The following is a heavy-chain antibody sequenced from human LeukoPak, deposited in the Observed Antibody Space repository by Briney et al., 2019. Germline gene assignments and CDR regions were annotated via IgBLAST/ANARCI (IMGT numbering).Heavy chain of an antibody. J-gene: IGHJ4*02. Sequence: PSETLSLTCAVYGGSFSGYYWSWIRQPPGKGLEWIGEINHSGSTNYNPSLKSRVTISVDTSKNQFSLKLSSVTAADTAVYYCARLRSVAGGTFYFDYWGQGILVTVSS. CDR2: INHSGST. CDR1: GGSFSGYY. CDR3: ARLRSVAGGTFYFDY. V-gene: IGHV4-34*01. D-gene: IGHD6-13*01.